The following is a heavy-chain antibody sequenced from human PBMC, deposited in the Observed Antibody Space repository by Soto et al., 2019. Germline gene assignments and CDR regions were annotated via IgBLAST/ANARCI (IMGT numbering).Heavy chain of an antibody. CDR3: TRDQPITP. J-gene: IGHJ3*01. Sequence: GGSLRLSCTASGFTFGDYAMSWVRQAPERGLEWVGFIRSKTYGGTAEYAASVKGRFTISRDDSKSIAYLQMNSLKTEDTAMYYCTRDQPITPWGQGTVVTVSS. D-gene: IGHD3-10*01. V-gene: IGHV3-49*04. CDR1: GFTFGDYA. CDR2: IRSKTYGGTA.